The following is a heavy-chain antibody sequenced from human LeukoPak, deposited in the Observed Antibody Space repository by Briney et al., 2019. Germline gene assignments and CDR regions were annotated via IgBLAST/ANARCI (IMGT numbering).Heavy chain of an antibody. CDR3: GKTTTGYSSGRYPAWPVDY. J-gene: IGHJ4*02. CDR2: IFGSGGSA. D-gene: IGHD6-19*01. Sequence: GGSLRLSCTASGFTFSSYAMYWVRQAPGKGLEWVSGIFGSGGSAHYADSVKGRFTISRDNSKNTVYLQMNSPKAEDTAVYYCGKTTTGYSSGRYPAWPVDYWGQGTLVTVSS. V-gene: IGHV3-23*01. CDR1: GFTFSSYA.